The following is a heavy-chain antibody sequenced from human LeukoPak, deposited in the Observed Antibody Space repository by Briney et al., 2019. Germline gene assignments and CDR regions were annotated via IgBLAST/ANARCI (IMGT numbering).Heavy chain of an antibody. V-gene: IGHV1-18*01. CDR2: ISAYNGNT. Sequence: GASVKVSCKASGYTFTIYGISWVRQAPGQGLEWMGWISAYNGNTNYAQKLQGRVTMTTDTSTSTAYMELRSLRSDDTAVYYCARDGYCSSTSCYASDYWGQGTLVTVSS. CDR1: GYTFTIYG. CDR3: ARDGYCSSTSCYASDY. J-gene: IGHJ4*02. D-gene: IGHD2-2*03.